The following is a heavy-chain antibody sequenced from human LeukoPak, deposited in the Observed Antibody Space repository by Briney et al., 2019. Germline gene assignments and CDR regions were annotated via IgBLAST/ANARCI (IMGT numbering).Heavy chain of an antibody. CDR2: FDPEDGET. CDR1: GYTLTELS. D-gene: IGHD3-22*01. V-gene: IGHV1-24*01. J-gene: IGHJ3*02. CDR3: ATAYDSSGYFLAFDI. Sequence: ASVKVSCKVSGYTLTELSMHWVRQAPGKGLEWMGGFDPEDGETIYAQKFQGRVTVTEDTSTDTAYMELSSLRSEDTAVYYCATAYDSSGYFLAFDIWGQGTMVTVSS.